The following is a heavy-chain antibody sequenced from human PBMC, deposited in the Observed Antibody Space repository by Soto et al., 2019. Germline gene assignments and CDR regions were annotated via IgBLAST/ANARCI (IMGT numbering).Heavy chain of an antibody. Sequence: GGSLRLSCAASGFAFSSSEMNWVRQSPGKGLEWLSYISSTASTIHYADSVKGRFTISRDNANNSVYLQMNSLTADDSAVYYCARAAGIMTRGFHGMDVWGQGTTVTVSS. CDR3: ARAAGIMTRGFHGMDV. CDR2: ISSTASTI. V-gene: IGHV3-48*03. CDR1: GFAFSSSE. J-gene: IGHJ6*02. D-gene: IGHD3-10*01.